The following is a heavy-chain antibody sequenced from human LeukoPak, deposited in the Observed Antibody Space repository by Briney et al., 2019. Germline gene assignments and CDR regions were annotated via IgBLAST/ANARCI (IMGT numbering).Heavy chain of an antibody. D-gene: IGHD6-13*01. J-gene: IGHJ4*02. CDR2: IPSTSSYT. CDR3: ARAANTAAGTPTLAIDY. Sequence: VGSLRLSCVASGFTFSDYYMSWIRQAPGKGLECVSYIPSTSSYTSYADSVKGRFTISRDNAKNSLYLQMNSLRAEDTAVYYCARAANTAAGTPTLAIDYWGQGTLVTVSS. V-gene: IGHV3-11*05. CDR1: GFTFSDYY.